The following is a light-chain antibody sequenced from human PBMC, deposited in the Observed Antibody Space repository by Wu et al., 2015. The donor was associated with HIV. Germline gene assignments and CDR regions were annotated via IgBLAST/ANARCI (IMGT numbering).Light chain of an antibody. CDR3: QQYGYSQT. CDR2: DSS. J-gene: IGKJ1*01. Sequence: EIVLTQSPATLSLSPGERATLSCRASQSVSSYLAWYQQKPGQAPRLLIYDSSNRATGIPARFSGSGSGTDFTLTISSLEPEDFAVYYCQQYGYSQTFGQGTKVEIK. V-gene: IGKV3-11*01. CDR1: QSVSSY.